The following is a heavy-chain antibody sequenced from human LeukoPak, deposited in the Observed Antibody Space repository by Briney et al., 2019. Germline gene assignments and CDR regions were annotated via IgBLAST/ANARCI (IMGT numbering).Heavy chain of an antibody. D-gene: IGHD4-4*01. CDR2: MNPNSGNT. J-gene: IGHJ6*02. CDR3: ARAITTVTWDYYYYYGMDV. CDR1: GYTFTSYD. Sequence: ASVKVSCKASGYTFTSYDINWVRQATGQGLEWMGWMNPNSGNTGYAQKFQGRVTMTRNTSISTAYMEPSSLRSEDTAVYYCARAITTVTWDYYYYYGMDVWGQGTTVTVSS. V-gene: IGHV1-8*01.